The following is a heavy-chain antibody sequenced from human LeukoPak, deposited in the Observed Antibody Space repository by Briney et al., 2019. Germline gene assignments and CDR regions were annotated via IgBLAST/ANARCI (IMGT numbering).Heavy chain of an antibody. Sequence: GGSLRLSCAASGFTFSSYSMNWVRQAPGKGLEWVSSISSSSSYIYYADSVKGRFTISRDNAKNSLYLQMNSLRAEDTAVYYCARDSITIFGVVIRSAKGWFDPWGQGTLVTVS. CDR3: ARDSITIFGVVIRSAKGWFDP. V-gene: IGHV3-21*01. D-gene: IGHD3-3*01. J-gene: IGHJ5*02. CDR2: ISSSSSYI. CDR1: GFTFSSYS.